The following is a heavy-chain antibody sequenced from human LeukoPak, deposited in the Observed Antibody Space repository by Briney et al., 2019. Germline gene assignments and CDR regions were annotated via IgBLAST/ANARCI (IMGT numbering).Heavy chain of an antibody. CDR3: ARATYSGYDAPDY. Sequence: KPSETLSLTCTVSGGSIRSSYYYWGWIRQPPGKGLEWIGSIYDSGTTYFNPSLKSRLSMSVDKSTNQVSLDLTSVTAADTAVYFCARATYSGYDAPDYWGQGTLVTVSS. CDR1: GGSIRSSYYY. CDR2: IYDSGTT. J-gene: IGHJ4*02. V-gene: IGHV4-39*07. D-gene: IGHD5-12*01.